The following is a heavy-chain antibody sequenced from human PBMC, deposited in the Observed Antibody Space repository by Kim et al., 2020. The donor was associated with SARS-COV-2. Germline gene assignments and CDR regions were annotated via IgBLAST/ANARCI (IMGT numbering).Heavy chain of an antibody. CDR1: GFTFSDYY. J-gene: IGHJ3*02. V-gene: IGHV3-11*04. CDR2: ITSSGSSK. Sequence: GGSLRLSCAASGFTFSDYYMSWVRQAPGKGLEGISYITSSGSSKYYADSVKGRFTISRDNAKNSLYLQMNSLRAEDTAVYYCARAKHDAFAIWGQGTMVT. CDR3: ARAKHDAFAI.